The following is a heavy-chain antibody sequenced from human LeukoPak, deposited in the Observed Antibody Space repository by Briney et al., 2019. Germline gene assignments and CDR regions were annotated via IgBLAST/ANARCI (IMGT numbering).Heavy chain of an antibody. D-gene: IGHD3-9*01. J-gene: IGHJ4*02. Sequence: PPASVKVSCKASGGTFSSYAISWVRQAPGQGLEWMGGIIPIFGTANYAQKFQGRVTITADESTSTAYMELSSLRSEDTAVYYRARAEDDILTGNSTLDYWGQGTLVTVSS. CDR2: IIPIFGTA. CDR3: ARAEDDILTGNSTLDY. CDR1: GGTFSSYA. V-gene: IGHV1-69*01.